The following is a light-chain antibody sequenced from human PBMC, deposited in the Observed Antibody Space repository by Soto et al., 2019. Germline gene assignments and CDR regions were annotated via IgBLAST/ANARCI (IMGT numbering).Light chain of an antibody. J-gene: IGKJ2*01. V-gene: IGKV3-15*01. CDR1: QSLSGN. CDR3: QQTSSVPRT. CDR2: AAS. Sequence: EIVMTQSPATLSVSPGETATLSCRASQSLSGNLAWYQHRPGQAPRLLIYAASSRATGVPARFSGSGSGTEFTLTISSLQSEDSALYYCQQTSSVPRTFGQGTKLEIK.